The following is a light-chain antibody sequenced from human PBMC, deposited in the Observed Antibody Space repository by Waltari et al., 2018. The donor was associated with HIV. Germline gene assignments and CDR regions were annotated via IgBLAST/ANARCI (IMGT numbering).Light chain of an antibody. CDR3: QQYSSAPRT. CDR2: GAS. CDR1: QSITSSY. J-gene: IGKJ2*01. V-gene: IGKV3-20*01. Sequence: IGLTQSPGTLSLSPGDRATLSCRASQSITSSYLSWYQQKPGQAPRLVIYGASSRATGIPDRFSGSGSGADFTLTISRLEPEDFAVYYCQQYSSAPRTFGQGTKLEIK.